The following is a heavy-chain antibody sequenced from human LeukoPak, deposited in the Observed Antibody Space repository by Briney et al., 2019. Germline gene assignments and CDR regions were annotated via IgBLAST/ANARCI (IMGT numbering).Heavy chain of an antibody. J-gene: IGHJ6*02. CDR3: ARDRIILPASSYGVDV. CDR2: INPNSGGT. Sequence: ASVKVSCKASGYTFTDYYMHWVRQAPGQGLEWMGRINPNSGGTNSAQKFQGRVTMTRDTSTSTAYMELNRLRSDDTAVYYCARDRIILPASSYGVDVWGQGTTVTVSS. V-gene: IGHV1-2*06. CDR1: GYTFTDYY. D-gene: IGHD2-2*01.